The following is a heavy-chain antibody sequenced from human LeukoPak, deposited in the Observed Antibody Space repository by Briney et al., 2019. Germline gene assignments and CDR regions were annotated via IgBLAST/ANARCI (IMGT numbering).Heavy chain of an antibody. CDR1: GYTFTSYY. Sequence: ASVKVSCKASGYTFTSYYMHWVRQAPGQGLEWMGIINPSGGSTSYAQKFQGRVTMTRDTSTSTVYMELSSLRSEDTAVYYCARDKSDYVWGSYRYFDYWGQGTLVTVSS. CDR2: INPSGGST. J-gene: IGHJ4*02. V-gene: IGHV1-46*01. CDR3: ARDKSDYVWGSYRYFDY. D-gene: IGHD3-16*02.